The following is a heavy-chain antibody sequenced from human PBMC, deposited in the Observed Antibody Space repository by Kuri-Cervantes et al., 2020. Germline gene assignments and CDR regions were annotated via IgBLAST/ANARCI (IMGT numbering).Heavy chain of an antibody. CDR3: ARGAAAVAGTFLRGRAKRYYFDY. D-gene: IGHD6-19*01. CDR2: MNPNSGNT. J-gene: IGHJ4*02. CDR1: GYTFTGYY. V-gene: IGHV1-8*02. Sequence: ASVKVSCKASGYTFTGYYMHWVRQAPGQGLEWMGWMNPNSGNTGYAQKFQGRVTMTRNTSISTAYMELSSLRSEDTAVYYCARGAAAVAGTFLRGRAKRYYFDYWGQGTLVTVSS.